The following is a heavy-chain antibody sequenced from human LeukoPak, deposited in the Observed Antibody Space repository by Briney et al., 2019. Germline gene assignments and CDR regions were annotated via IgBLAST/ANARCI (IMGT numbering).Heavy chain of an antibody. J-gene: IGHJ3*02. CDR3: VTYCGGDCYSVGAFDI. CDR2: MNPNSGNT. V-gene: IGHV1-8*03. D-gene: IGHD2-21*02. Sequence: ASVKVSCKASGYTFTSYDINWVRQATGQGLEWMGWMNPNSGNTGYAQKFQGRVTITRNTSISTAYMELSSLRSEDTAVYYCVTYCGGDCYSVGAFDIWGQGTMVTVSS. CDR1: GYTFTSYD.